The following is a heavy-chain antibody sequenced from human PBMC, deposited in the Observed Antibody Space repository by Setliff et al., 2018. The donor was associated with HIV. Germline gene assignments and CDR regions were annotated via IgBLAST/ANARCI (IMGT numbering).Heavy chain of an antibody. D-gene: IGHD3-9*01. V-gene: IGHV4-59*01. CDR2: ITDSGNT. CDR3: ARETQQSYNIVTGYNYYYGIDV. CDR1: GASISRYY. Sequence: SETLSLTCNVSGASISRYYWTWIRQSPGNRLEWLGYITDSGNTNYNPSLRRRVTISADTSKNQVSLRLRSVTAADTAVYYCARETQQSYNIVTGYNYYYGIDVWGQGTTVTVSS. J-gene: IGHJ6*02.